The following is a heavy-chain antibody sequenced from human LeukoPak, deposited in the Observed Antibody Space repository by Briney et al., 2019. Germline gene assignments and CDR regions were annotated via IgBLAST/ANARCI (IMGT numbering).Heavy chain of an antibody. J-gene: IGHJ4*02. CDR2: ISSSSSYI. Sequence: PGGSLRLSCAASGFTFSSYSMNWVRQAPGKGLEWVSSISSSSSYIYYADSVKGRFTISRDNAKNSLYLQMNSLRAEDTAVYYCARESSGSGSYCDYWGQGTLVTVSS. D-gene: IGHD3-10*01. CDR3: ARESSGSGSYCDY. V-gene: IGHV3-21*01. CDR1: GFTFSSYS.